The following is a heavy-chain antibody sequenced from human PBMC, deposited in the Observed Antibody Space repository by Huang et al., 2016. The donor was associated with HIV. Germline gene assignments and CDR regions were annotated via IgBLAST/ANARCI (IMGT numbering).Heavy chain of an antibody. CDR3: ARWMSSGSYYYFDF. Sequence: ELQLVQSGAEVKKPGESLKISCKGSENNFNTYWIGWVRQRPGKGLEWMGIIHPCDSDPRYSPSFRGQVTFSADKSINTAYLQWTYLKASDTAMYYCARWMSSGSYYYFDFWGQGTLVTVSS. D-gene: IGHD1-26*01. J-gene: IGHJ4*02. CDR1: ENNFNTYW. V-gene: IGHV5-51*01. CDR2: IHPCDSDP.